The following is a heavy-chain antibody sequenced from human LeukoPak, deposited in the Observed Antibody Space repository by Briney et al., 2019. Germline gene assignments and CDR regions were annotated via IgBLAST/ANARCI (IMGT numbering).Heavy chain of an antibody. CDR2: INHSGIT. CDR3: ASVELATTNFDS. V-gene: IGHV4-34*01. D-gene: IGHD5-24*01. J-gene: IGHJ4*02. Sequence: PETLSLTCAVYGGSFSGYYWSWIRQPPGKGLEWIGEINHSGITNHNPSLKSRVTISVDTSKNEVSLKLNSVSAADTAVYYCASVELATTNFDSWGQGALVTVSS. CDR1: GGSFSGYY.